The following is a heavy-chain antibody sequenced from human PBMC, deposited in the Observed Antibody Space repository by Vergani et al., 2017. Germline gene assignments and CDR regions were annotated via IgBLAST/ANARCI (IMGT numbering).Heavy chain of an antibody. Sequence: EVQLVESGGDLVQPGGSLRLSCAASGFSFSRTWMTWVRQAPGKGLEWVANMSQDGSEKNYVDSVKGRFIISNDRAKNSLFLQMNSLRVEDTAVYYCAAYGLPAAPDFWGHGTLVTVSS. CDR3: AAYGLPAAPDF. J-gene: IGHJ4*01. V-gene: IGHV3-7*02. CDR1: GFSFSRTW. D-gene: IGHD2-2*01. CDR2: MSQDGSEK.